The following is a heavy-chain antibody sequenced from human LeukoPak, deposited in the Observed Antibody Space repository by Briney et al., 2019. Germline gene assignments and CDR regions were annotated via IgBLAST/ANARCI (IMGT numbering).Heavy chain of an antibody. CDR1: GRSISSYY. Sequence: SETLSLTCTVSGRSISSYYWSWIRQPPGKGLEWIGYIYYSGSTNYNPSLKSRVTISVDTSKNQFSLKLSSVTAADTAVYYCARVSDGDIPKYFDYWGQGTLVTVSS. CDR2: IYYSGST. V-gene: IGHV4-59*01. D-gene: IGHD4-17*01. J-gene: IGHJ4*02. CDR3: ARVSDGDIPKYFDY.